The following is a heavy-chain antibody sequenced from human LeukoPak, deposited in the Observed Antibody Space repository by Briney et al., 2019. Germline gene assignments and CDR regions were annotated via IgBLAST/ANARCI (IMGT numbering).Heavy chain of an antibody. CDR3: ARNRSVTTTPGFDH. J-gene: IGHJ4*02. CDR2: IYHSGST. Sequence: SETLSLTCAVSGYSIRGDDYWGWIRQSPGKGLEWIGSIYHSGSTHYYPSLKSRVTISVDTSKNQFSLMLNSVTAADTAVYYCARNRSVTTTPGFDHWGQGTLVTVSS. CDR1: GYSIRGDDY. V-gene: IGHV4-38-2*01. D-gene: IGHD4-17*01.